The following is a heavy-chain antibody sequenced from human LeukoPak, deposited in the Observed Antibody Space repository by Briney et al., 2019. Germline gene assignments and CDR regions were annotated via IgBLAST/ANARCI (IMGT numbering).Heavy chain of an antibody. CDR2: ISGSGGST. V-gene: IGHV3-23*01. CDR3: ARDPGYSGYDYFDY. Sequence: GGSLRLSCAASGFTFSTYAMSWVRQAPGKGLEWVSAISGSGGSTYYADSVKGRFTISRDNSKNTLYLQMNSLRAEDTAVYYCARDPGYSGYDYFDYWGQGTLVTVSS. CDR1: GFTFSTYA. D-gene: IGHD5-12*01. J-gene: IGHJ4*02.